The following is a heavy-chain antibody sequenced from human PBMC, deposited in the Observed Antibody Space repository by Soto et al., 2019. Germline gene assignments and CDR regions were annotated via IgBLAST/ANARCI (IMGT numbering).Heavy chain of an antibody. CDR1: GYSFTSYW. Sequence: RGESLKISCKGSGYSFTSYWIGWVRQMPCKCLEWMWIIYPGDSYTRYSPSFQGQVTISADKSISTAYLQWSSLKASDTAMYYCARLGAGPKPSAWPCSGGSCYGDGYYYYYGMDVWGQGTTVTVSS. D-gene: IGHD2-15*01. J-gene: IGHJ6*02. V-gene: IGHV5-51*01. CDR2: IYPGDSYT. CDR3: ARLGAGPKPSAWPCSGGSCYGDGYYYYYGMDV.